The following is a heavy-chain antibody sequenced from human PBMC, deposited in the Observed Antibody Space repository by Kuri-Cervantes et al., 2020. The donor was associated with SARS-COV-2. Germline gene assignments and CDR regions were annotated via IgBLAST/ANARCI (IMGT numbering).Heavy chain of an antibody. Sequence: SETLSLTCTVSGGSVSSGSYYWSWIRQPPGKGLEWIGEINHSGSTNYNPSLKSRVTISVDKSKNQFSLKLNSVTPEDTAVYYCARDLNWVGDGSYLWVWFDPWGQGTLVTVSS. J-gene: IGHJ5*02. CDR3: ARDLNWVGDGSYLWVWFDP. D-gene: IGHD1-26*01. CDR1: GGSVSSGSYY. CDR2: INHSGST. V-gene: IGHV4-61*01.